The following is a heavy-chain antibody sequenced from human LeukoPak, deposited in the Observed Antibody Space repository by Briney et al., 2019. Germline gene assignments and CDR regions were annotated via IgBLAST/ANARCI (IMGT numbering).Heavy chain of an antibody. D-gene: IGHD2-21*02. CDR1: GFTFSNYA. V-gene: IGHV3-23*01. CDR3: AKDSGVVVTAIPNY. Sequence: GGSLRLSCAASGFTFSNYAMIWVRQAPGKGLEWVSSISGRGGSTYYAGSAKGRFTISRDNSKNTLSLQMDSLRSEDTAVYYCAKDSGVVVTAIPNYWGQGALVTVSS. CDR2: ISGRGGST. J-gene: IGHJ4*02.